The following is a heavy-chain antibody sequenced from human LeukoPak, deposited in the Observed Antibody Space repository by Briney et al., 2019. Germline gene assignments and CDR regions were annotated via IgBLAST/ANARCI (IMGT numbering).Heavy chain of an antibody. J-gene: IGHJ4*02. CDR2: INQDGSEK. CDR1: GFTFDDYW. Sequence: GGSLRLSCGASGFTFDDYWMSWVRQAPGQGLEWVANINQDGSEKYYLDSVKGRFTISRDNSKNTLYLQMNSLRAEDTAVYYCAKGELAPFDYWGQGTLVTVSS. CDR3: AKGELAPFDY. D-gene: IGHD6-13*01. V-gene: IGHV3-7*03.